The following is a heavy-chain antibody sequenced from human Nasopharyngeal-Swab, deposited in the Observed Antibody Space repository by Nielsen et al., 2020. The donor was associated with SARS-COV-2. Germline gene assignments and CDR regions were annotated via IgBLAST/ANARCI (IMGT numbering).Heavy chain of an antibody. CDR1: GFTFGDYA. CDR3: ARERDYGDYAVFDY. J-gene: IGHJ4*02. D-gene: IGHD4-17*01. V-gene: IGHV3-49*04. Sequence: GGSLRLSCTAAGFTFGDYAMTWVRQAPGKGLEWVGFIRSKSYGGTTEYAASVRNRFTISRDDSKSIAYLQMNSLRAEDTAVYYCARERDYGDYAVFDYWGQGTLVTVSS. CDR2: IRSKSYGGTT.